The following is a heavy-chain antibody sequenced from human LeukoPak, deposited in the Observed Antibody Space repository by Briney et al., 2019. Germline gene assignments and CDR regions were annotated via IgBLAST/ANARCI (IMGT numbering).Heavy chain of an antibody. CDR3: ARDGSFFHGMDV. CDR2: IYYSGST. J-gene: IGHJ6*02. D-gene: IGHD6-6*01. CDR1: GGSISSYY. Sequence: PSETLSLTCTVSGGSISSYYWSWIRQPPGKGPEWIGYIYYSGSTNYNPSLKSRVTMSVDTSKNQFSLKLSSVTAADTAVYYCARDGSFFHGMDVWGQGTTVTVSS. V-gene: IGHV4-59*12.